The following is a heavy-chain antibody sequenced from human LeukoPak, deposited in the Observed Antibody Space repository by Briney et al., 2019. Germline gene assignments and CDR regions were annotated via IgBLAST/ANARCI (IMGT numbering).Heavy chain of an antibody. J-gene: IGHJ6*02. V-gene: IGHV1-8*01. CDR3: AGGFWSGSNYYYYGMDV. CDR1: GYTFTSYD. Sequence: ASVKVSRKASGYTFTSYDINWVRQATGQGLEWMGWMNPNSGNTGYAQKFQGRVTMTRNTSISTAYMELSSLRSEDTAVYYCAGGFWSGSNYYYYGMDVWGQGTTVTVSS. CDR2: MNPNSGNT. D-gene: IGHD3-3*01.